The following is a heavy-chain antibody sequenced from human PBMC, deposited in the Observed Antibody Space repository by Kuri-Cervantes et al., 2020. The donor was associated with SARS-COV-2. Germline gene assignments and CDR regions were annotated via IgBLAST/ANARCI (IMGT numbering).Heavy chain of an antibody. V-gene: IGHV3-30*18. CDR2: ISHDGNNK. CDR3: AKDQDLVVVPPAMFGMDV. J-gene: IGHJ6*02. D-gene: IGHD2-2*01. Sequence: GESLKISCAASGFTFSSYSMNWVRQAPGKGLEWVAVISHDGNNKYYADSVKGRFTISRDNSKNTLYLQMNSLRAEDTAVYYCAKDQDLVVVPPAMFGMDVWGQGTTVTVSS. CDR1: GFTFSSYS.